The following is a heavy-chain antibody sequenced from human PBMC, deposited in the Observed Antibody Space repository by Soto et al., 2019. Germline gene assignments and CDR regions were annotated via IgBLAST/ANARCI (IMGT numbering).Heavy chain of an antibody. V-gene: IGHV6-1*01. J-gene: IGHJ6*02. Sequence: SQTLSLTCAISGDSVSSDTAAWNWIRQSPSRGLEWLGRTYYRSKWYNDYAGSVKSRISINPDTSKNQVSLHLNSVSPEDTAVYFCARGRGSGWNYYGMDVWGQGTTVTV. CDR1: GDSVSSDTAA. CDR3: ARGRGSGWNYYGMDV. D-gene: IGHD6-19*01. CDR2: TYYRSKWYN.